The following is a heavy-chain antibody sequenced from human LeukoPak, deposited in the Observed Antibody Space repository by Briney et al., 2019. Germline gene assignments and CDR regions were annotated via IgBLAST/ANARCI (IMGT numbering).Heavy chain of an antibody. V-gene: IGHV3-66*01. J-gene: IGHJ4*02. CDR2: IYSGGT. CDR1: GFTVSSNY. Sequence: GGSLRLSCAASGFTVSSNYMNGVRQAPGKGLEWVSLIYSGGTYYAHSVKGRFTISRENSKNTVYLQMNSLRAEDTAVYYCARGRKFFDYWGQGALVTVSS. CDR3: ARGRKFFDY.